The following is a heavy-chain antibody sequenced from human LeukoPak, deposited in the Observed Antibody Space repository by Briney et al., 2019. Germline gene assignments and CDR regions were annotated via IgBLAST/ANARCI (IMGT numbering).Heavy chain of an antibody. D-gene: IGHD3-10*01. CDR2: IIPIFGTA. CDR3: ARDNRFGEGWFDP. J-gene: IGHJ5*02. CDR1: GGTFSSYA. Sequence: SVKVSCKESGGTFSSYAISWVRQAPGQGLGWMGGIIPIFGTANYAQKFQGRVTITADESTSTAYMELSSLRSEDTAVYYCARDNRFGEGWFDPWGQGTLVTVSS. V-gene: IGHV1-69*13.